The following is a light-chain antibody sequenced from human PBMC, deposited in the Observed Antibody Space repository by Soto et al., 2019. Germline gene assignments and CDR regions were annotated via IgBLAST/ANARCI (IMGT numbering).Light chain of an antibody. CDR3: QQYNSYSSGT. CDR2: KAS. Sequence: DIQMTQSPSTLSASVGDKVTITCRASQNLNSLLAWYQQKPGKAPKLLIYKASSLESGVPSRFSGSGSGTEFTLTINSLQPDDFAIYYCQQYNSYSSGTFGQGTKVDIK. CDR1: QNLNSL. J-gene: IGKJ1*01. V-gene: IGKV1-5*03.